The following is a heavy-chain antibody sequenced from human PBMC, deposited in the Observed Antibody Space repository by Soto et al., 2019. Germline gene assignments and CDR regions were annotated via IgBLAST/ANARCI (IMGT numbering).Heavy chain of an antibody. D-gene: IGHD1-20*01. CDR3: ARYKYPYGMDV. J-gene: IGHJ6*02. Sequence: SMNLSCSASGVSFGSHAMHWGRKEPGKGLEWVAVISYDGSNKYYADSVKGRFTISRDNSKNTLYLQMNSLRAEDTAVYYCARYKYPYGMDVWAQGTTVTVSS. CDR2: ISYDGSNK. CDR1: GVSFGSHA. V-gene: IGHV3-30-3*01.